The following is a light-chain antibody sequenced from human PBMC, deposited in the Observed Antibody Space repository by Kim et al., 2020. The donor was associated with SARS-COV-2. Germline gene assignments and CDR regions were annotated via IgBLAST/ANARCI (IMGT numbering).Light chain of an antibody. CDR2: EDN. CDR1: SGSIATKY. V-gene: IGLV6-57*04. J-gene: IGLJ3*02. CDR3: QSSDNNQEV. Sequence: NFMLTQPHSVSESPGKAVTISCTRSSGSIATKYVQWYQQCPGSAPTTVIYEDNQRPSGVPDRFSGSIDSSSNSASLTISGLKTEDEADYYCQSSDNNQEVFGGGTQLTVL.